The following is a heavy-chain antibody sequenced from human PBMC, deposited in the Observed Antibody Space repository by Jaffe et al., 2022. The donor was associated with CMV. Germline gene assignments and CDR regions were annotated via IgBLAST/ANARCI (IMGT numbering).Heavy chain of an antibody. CDR2: IRSKAYGGTS. Sequence: EVQLVESGGGLVQPGRSLTLSCIGSGFTFGDYALSWVRQTPGKGLEWVGLIRSKAYGGTSESAASVIGRFTFARDDSNTIAYLHMNSLNIEDTAVYYCSRAAQTGNAGYFFDYWGQGTLVTVSS. D-gene: IGHD1-1*01. V-gene: IGHV3-49*04. CDR1: GFTFGDYA. CDR3: SRAAQTGNAGYFFDY. J-gene: IGHJ4*02.